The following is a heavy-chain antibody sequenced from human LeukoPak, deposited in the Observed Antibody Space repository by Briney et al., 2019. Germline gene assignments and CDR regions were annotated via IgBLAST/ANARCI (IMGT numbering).Heavy chain of an antibody. CDR2: ISSSSSYI. Sequence: GGSLRLSCAASGFTFSSYSMNWVRQVPGKGLEWVSSISSSSSYIYYADSVKGRFTISRDNAKNSLYLQMNSLRAEDTAVYYCARDNFRPGKFAFDIWGQGTMVTVSS. CDR3: ARDNFRPGKFAFDI. CDR1: GFTFSSYS. D-gene: IGHD1-20*01. V-gene: IGHV3-21*01. J-gene: IGHJ3*02.